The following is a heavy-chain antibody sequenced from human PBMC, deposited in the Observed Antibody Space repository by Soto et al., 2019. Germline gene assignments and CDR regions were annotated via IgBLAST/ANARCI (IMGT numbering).Heavy chain of an antibody. CDR1: GYTFTSYG. V-gene: IGHV1-18*01. J-gene: IGHJ6*02. CDR3: ARDVRGHYYYCGMDV. CDR2: ISAYNGNT. Sequence: QVQLVQSGAEVKKPGASVKVSCKASGYTFTSYGISWVRQAPGQGLEWMGWISAYNGNTNYAQRLQGRVTMTTDTSTSTIYMELRSLRPDDRAVYYCARDVRGHYYYCGMDVWGQGTTVTVSS. D-gene: IGHD5-12*01.